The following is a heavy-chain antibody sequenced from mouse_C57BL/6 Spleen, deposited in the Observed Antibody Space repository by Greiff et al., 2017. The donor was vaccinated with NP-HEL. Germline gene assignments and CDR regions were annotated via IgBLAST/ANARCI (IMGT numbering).Heavy chain of an antibody. V-gene: IGHV1-74*01. CDR3: ASSYYYGSSWFGY. D-gene: IGHD1-1*01. Sequence: QVQLQQPGAELVKPGASVKVSCKASGYTFTSYWMHWVQPRPGQGLEWIGSIHPSDCDTNYNLKFKGKATLTVDKSSSTAYMQLSSLTTEDSAVYYCASSYYYGSSWFGYWGQGTLVTVSA. CDR2: IHPSDCDT. J-gene: IGHJ3*01. CDR1: GYTFTSYW.